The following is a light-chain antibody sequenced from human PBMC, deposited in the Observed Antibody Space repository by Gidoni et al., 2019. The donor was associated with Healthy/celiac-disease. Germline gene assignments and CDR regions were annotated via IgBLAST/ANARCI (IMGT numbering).Light chain of an antibody. CDR3: QQSYSTPIT. V-gene: IGKV1-39*01. CDR2: AAS. J-gene: IGKJ5*01. CDR1: QSISSY. Sequence: DIQMTQSPSSLSASVGDRVTITFRASQSISSYLNWYQQKPGKAPKLLIYAASSLQSGVPSRFSCSGSGTDFTLTISSLQPEDFATYYCQQSYSTPITLGQGTRLEIK.